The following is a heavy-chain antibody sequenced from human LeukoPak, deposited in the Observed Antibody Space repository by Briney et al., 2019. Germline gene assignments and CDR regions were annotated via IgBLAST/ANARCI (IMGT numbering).Heavy chain of an antibody. CDR1: GDTFSSCA. J-gene: IGHJ4*02. CDR3: ARAGWPVDTAMAYFDY. CDR2: IIPILGIA. Sequence: SVKVSCKASGDTFSSCAISWVRQAPGQRLEWMGRIIPILGIANYAQKFQGRVTITADKSTSTAYMELSSLRSEDTAVYYCARAGWPVDTAMAYFDYWGQGTLVTVPS. V-gene: IGHV1-69*04. D-gene: IGHD5-18*01.